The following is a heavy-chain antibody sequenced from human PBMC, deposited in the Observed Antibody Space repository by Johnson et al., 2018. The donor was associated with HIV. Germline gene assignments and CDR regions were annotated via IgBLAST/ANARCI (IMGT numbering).Heavy chain of an antibody. CDR3: ARDDLDNSGHLMAFDM. D-gene: IGHD1-26*01. CDR2: ISSSGSTI. Sequence: QVQLVESGGGVVRPGGSLRLSCAASGFIFSDYYMSWIRQAPGKGLEWVSYISSSGSTIYYADSVKGRFTISRDNAKNSLYLQMNSLRAEDTAVYYCARDDLDNSGHLMAFDMWGQGTMVTVSS. CDR1: GFIFSDYY. J-gene: IGHJ3*02. V-gene: IGHV3-11*04.